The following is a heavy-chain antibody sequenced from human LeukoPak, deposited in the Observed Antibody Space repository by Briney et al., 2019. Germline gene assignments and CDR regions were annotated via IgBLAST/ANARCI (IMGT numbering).Heavy chain of an antibody. V-gene: IGHV4-39*01. CDR1: GGSISSSNYY. CDR2: IYYSGST. D-gene: IGHD6-19*01. CDR3: ARHASVDGNWPRPLDH. J-gene: IGHJ4*02. Sequence: SETLSLTCTVSGGSISSSNYYWGWIRQSPGKGLEWIGNIYYSGSTYYKPSLKTRVTISVDTSKNQFSLKLTSVTAADTAVYYCARHASVDGNWPRPLDHWGQGSLVTVSS.